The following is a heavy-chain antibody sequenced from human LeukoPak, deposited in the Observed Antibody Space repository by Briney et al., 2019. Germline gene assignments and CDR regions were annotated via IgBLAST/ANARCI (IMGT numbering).Heavy chain of an antibody. CDR2: ISGSGGST. CDR3: AAAMDSSGYYYFDY. J-gene: IGHJ4*02. V-gene: IGHV3-23*01. CDR1: GFTFSSYA. D-gene: IGHD3-22*01. Sequence: GGSLRLPCAASGFTFSSYAMSWVRQAPGKGLEWVSAISGSGGSTYYADSVKGRFTISRDNSKNTLYLQMNSLRAEDTAVYYCAAAMDSSGYYYFDYWGQGTLVTVSS.